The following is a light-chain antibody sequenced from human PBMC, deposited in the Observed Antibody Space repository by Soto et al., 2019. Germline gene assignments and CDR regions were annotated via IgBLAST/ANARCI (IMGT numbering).Light chain of an antibody. CDR1: QSVSRY. CDR3: QQRSNWPST. Sequence: EIVLTQSPATLSLSPGERATLSCRASQSVSRYLAWYQQKPGQAPRLLIYDASSMATGIPARFSGSGSGTDFTLTIPSLEPEDFAVYYCQQRSNWPSTFGGGTKVEI. CDR2: DAS. V-gene: IGKV3-11*01. J-gene: IGKJ4*01.